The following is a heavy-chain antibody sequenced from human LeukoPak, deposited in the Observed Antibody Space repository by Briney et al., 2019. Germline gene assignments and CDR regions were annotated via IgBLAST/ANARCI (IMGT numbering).Heavy chain of an antibody. V-gene: IGHV1-8*01. CDR1: GYTFTSYD. Sequence: GASVKVSYKASGYTFTSYDINWVRQATGQGLEWMGWMNPNSGNTGYAQKFQGRVTMTRNTSISTAYMELSSLRSEDTAVYYCARGDPLMYYYYYGMDVWGQGTTVTVSS. CDR2: MNPNSGNT. J-gene: IGHJ6*02. D-gene: IGHD2-8*01. CDR3: ARGDPLMYYYYYGMDV.